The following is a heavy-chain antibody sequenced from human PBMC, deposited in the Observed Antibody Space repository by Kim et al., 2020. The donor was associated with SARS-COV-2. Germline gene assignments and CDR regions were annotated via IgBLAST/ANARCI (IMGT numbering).Heavy chain of an antibody. CDR3: ARGYSSSWYWAFDI. CDR2: ICTAGDT. J-gene: IGHJ3*02. D-gene: IGHD6-13*01. Sequence: GGSLRLSCAASGFTFSSYDMHWVRQATGKGLEWVSAICTAGDTYYPASAKGRFTISRENAKNSLYLQMNSLRAGDTAAYYCARGYSSSWYWAFDIWGQGT. V-gene: IGHV3-13*01. CDR1: GFTFSSYD.